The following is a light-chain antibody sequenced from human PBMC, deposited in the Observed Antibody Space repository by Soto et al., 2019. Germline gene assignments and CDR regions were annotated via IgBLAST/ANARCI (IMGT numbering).Light chain of an antibody. CDR3: QQYNNWPFS. CDR2: DVS. J-gene: IGKJ5*01. CDR1: QGVTTN. V-gene: IGKV3-15*01. Sequence: EIVMTKSAATLSVSPGERASLSCRAGQGVTTNFAWYQQKSGQSPRLLIYDVSIRATGVPARFSGTGSETDFTLTISGLQSEDSAVYFCQQYNNWPFSFGQGTRLEI.